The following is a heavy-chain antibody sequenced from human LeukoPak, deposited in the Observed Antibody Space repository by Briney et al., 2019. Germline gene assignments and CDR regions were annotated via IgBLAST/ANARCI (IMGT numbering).Heavy chain of an antibody. CDR3: AKRAIIDYGRHFDY. D-gene: IGHD4-17*01. CDR1: GFTFSSYG. V-gene: IGHV3-23*01. J-gene: IGHJ4*02. Sequence: GGSLRLSCAASGFTFSSYGMTWVRQAQGKGLEWFAEISGRGDNTYYADSVKGRFTISRDNSKNTLYLQMNSLSVEDTAVYTCAKRAIIDYGRHFDYWGQGTLVSVSS. CDR2: ISGRGDNT.